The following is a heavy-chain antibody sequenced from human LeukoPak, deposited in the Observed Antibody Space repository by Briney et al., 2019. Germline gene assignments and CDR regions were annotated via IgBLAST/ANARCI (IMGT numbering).Heavy chain of an antibody. CDR3: ARYGGNSGGFGY. V-gene: IGHV1-69*04. J-gene: IGHJ4*02. CDR2: IIPILGIA. Sequence: SVKVSCKASGGTFISYAISWVRQAPGQGLEWMGRIIPILGIANYAQKFQGRVTITADKSTSTAYMELSSLRSEDTAVYYCARYGGNSGGFGYWGQGTLVTVSS. CDR1: GGTFISYA. D-gene: IGHD4-23*01.